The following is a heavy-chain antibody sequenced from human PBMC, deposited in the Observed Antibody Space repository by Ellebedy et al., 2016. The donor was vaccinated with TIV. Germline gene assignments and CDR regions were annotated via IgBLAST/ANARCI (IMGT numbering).Heavy chain of an antibody. D-gene: IGHD3-10*01. J-gene: IGHJ6*02. CDR1: GFTLSSYD. CDR2: IGTEGDT. V-gene: IGHV3-13*04. CDR3: ARGLYGFGEFHGMDV. Sequence: GGSLRLXCAASGFTLSSYDIYWVRQVPGKGLQWVSVIGTEGDTYFSGSVKGRFTLSRENAKNSLFLEMTSLRAGDTAVYYCARGLYGFGEFHGMDVWGQGTTVTVSS.